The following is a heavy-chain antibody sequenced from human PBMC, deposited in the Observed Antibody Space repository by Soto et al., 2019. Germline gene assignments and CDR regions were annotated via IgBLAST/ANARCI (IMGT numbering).Heavy chain of an antibody. CDR3: ARSDYYDSSGPYYYYYGMDV. D-gene: IGHD3-22*01. J-gene: IGHJ6*02. V-gene: IGHV1-18*01. CDR2: ISAYNGNT. Sequence: QVQLVQSGAEVKKPGASVKVSCKASGYTFTSYGISWVRQAPGQGLEWMGWISAYNGNTNYAQKLQGRVTMTTDTSTSTAYMELRSLRSDDTAVYYCARSDYYDSSGPYYYYYGMDVWGQGTTVTVSS. CDR1: GYTFTSYG.